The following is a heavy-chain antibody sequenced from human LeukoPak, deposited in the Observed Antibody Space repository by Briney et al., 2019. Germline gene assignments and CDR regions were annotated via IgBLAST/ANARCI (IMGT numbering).Heavy chain of an antibody. CDR2: ISSSSSYI. CDR1: GFTFSSYS. J-gene: IGHJ4*02. Sequence: PGGSLRLSCAASGFTFSSYSMNWVRQAPGKGLEWVSSISSSSSYIYYADSVKGRFTISRDNAKNSLYLQMNSLRAEDTAVYYCALLRYFDWLFDFDYWGQGTLVTVSS. CDR3: ALLRYFDWLFDFDY. V-gene: IGHV3-21*01. D-gene: IGHD3-9*01.